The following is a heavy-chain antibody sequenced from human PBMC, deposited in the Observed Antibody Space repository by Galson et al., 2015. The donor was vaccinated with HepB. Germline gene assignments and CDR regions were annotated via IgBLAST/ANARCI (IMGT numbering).Heavy chain of an antibody. Sequence: SLRLSCAASGFTFSYYAMSWVRQAPGKGLEWISAITPSGDNTYSADSMKGRFTISRDNSQNTLFLQMNSLRADGTATYFCAKVFPEKTDGWYRQALYYFDSWGQGTRVTVSS. CDR2: ITPSGDNT. J-gene: IGHJ4*02. CDR3: AKVFPEKTDGWYRQALYYFDS. V-gene: IGHV3-23*01. CDR1: GFTFSYYA. D-gene: IGHD6-19*01.